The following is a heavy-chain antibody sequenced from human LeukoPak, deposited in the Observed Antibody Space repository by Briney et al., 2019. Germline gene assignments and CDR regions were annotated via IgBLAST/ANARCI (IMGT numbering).Heavy chain of an antibody. Sequence: PSETLSLTCAVSGGSISSGGYSWSWIRQPPGKGLEWIGYIYHSGSTYYNPSLKSRVTISVDRSKNQFSLKLSSVTAADTAVYYCARGYGDYFPFDYWGQGTLVTVSS. CDR2: IYHSGST. V-gene: IGHV4-30-2*01. J-gene: IGHJ4*02. D-gene: IGHD4-17*01. CDR1: GGSISSGGYS. CDR3: ARGYGDYFPFDY.